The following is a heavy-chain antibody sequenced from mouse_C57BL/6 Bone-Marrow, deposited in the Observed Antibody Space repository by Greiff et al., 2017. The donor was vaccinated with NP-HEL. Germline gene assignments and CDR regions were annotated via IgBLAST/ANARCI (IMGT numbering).Heavy chain of an antibody. Sequence: VQLKQSGPELVKPGASVKISCKASGYSFTGYYMNWVKQSPEKSLEWIGEINPSTGGTTYNQKFKAKATLTVDKSSSTAYMQLKSLTSEDSAVYYCASSITTVAMDYWGQGTSVTVSS. CDR1: GYSFTGYY. J-gene: IGHJ4*01. CDR2: INPSTGGT. V-gene: IGHV1-42*01. CDR3: ASSITTVAMDY. D-gene: IGHD1-1*01.